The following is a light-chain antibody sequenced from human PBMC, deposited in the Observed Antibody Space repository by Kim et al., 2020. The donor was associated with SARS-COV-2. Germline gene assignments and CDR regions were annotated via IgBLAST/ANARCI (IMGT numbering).Light chain of an antibody. J-gene: IGLJ2*01. V-gene: IGLV1-40*01. Sequence: VPISRTGSSSNIGAGYDVHWYQQLPGTAPKLLIYGNSNRPSGVPDRFSGSESGTSASLAITGLQADDEADYYCQSYDSSLSGSVVFGGGTQLTVL. CDR2: GNS. CDR1: SSNIGAGYD. CDR3: QSYDSSLSGSVV.